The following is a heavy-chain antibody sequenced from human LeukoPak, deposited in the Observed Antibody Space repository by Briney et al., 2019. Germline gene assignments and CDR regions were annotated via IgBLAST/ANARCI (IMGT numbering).Heavy chain of an antibody. V-gene: IGHV3-48*03. CDR3: ASPWGYSYGFDAFDI. D-gene: IGHD5-18*01. CDR2: ISSSGSTI. CDR1: GFTFSSYE. J-gene: IGHJ3*02. Sequence: PGGSLRLSCAASGFTFSSYEMNWVRQAPGKGLEWVSYISSSGSTIYYADSVKGRFTISRDNAKNSLYLQMNSLRAEDTAVYYCASPWGYSYGFDAFDIWGQGTMVTVSS.